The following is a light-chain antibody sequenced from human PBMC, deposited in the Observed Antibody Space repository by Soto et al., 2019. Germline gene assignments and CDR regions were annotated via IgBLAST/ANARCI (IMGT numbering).Light chain of an antibody. CDR3: SSYTTSRTVL. J-gene: IGLJ2*01. V-gene: IGLV2-14*01. CDR1: TSDVGAYNY. Sequence: QSALTQPASVSGSPGQSITISCAGSTSDVGAYNYVAWYQQFPGKAPKLIIYEVIHRPSGVSIRFSGSKSGYTASLTISGLQAEDEAHYYCSSYTTSRTVLFGGGTKVTVL. CDR2: EVI.